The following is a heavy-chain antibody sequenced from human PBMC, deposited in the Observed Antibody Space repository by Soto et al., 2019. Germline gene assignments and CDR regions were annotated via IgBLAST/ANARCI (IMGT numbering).Heavy chain of an antibody. CDR2: IYPGDSDT. V-gene: IGHV5-51*01. J-gene: IGHJ4*02. CDR3: ATLLGVRGVLGYFDY. Sequence: GESLKISCKASGYSFTSYWIGWVRQMPGKGLEWMGIIYPGDSDTRYSPSFQGQVTISADKSISTAYLQWSGLKASDTAIYYCATLLGVRGVLGYFDYWGQGTPVTVS. CDR1: GYSFTSYW. D-gene: IGHD3-10*01.